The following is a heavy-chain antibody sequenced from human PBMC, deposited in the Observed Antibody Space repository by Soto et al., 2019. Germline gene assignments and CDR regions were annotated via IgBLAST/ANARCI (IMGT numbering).Heavy chain of an antibody. CDR3: ARDYRAADPGGYYYYYYMDV. V-gene: IGHV3-48*01. D-gene: IGHD6-13*01. J-gene: IGHJ6*03. CDR2: ISSSSSTI. Sequence: GGSLRLSCAASGFTFSSYSMNWVRQAPGKGLEWVSYISSSSSTIYYADSVKGRFTISRDNAKNSLYLQMNSLRAEDTAVYYCARDYRAADPGGYYYYYYMDVWGKGTTVTVSS. CDR1: GFTFSSYS.